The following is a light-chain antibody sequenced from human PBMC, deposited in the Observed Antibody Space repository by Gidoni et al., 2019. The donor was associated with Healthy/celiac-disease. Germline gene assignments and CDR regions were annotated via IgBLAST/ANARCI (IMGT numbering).Light chain of an antibody. Sequence: DMQVTECPSSLSASVGDRVTITCQASQDISNYLNWYQQKPGKAPKLLIYAASNLETGVPSRFSGSGSGTDFTLTISSLQPEDIATYYCQQYYNTPLTFGGGTKVEIK. CDR2: AAS. J-gene: IGKJ4*01. CDR1: QDISNY. CDR3: QQYYNTPLT. V-gene: IGKV1-33*01.